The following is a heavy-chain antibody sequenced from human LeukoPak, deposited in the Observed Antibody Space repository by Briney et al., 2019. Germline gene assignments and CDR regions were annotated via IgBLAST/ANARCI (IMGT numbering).Heavy chain of an antibody. V-gene: IGHV4-4*07. Sequence: GSLRLSCAASGFTFSNAWMSWVRQAPGKGLEWIGRIYTSGSTNYNPSLKSRVTMSVDTSKNQFSLKLSSVTAADTAVNYCARGAYGDYAGGLDYWGQGTLVTVSS. CDR3: ARGAYGDYAGGLDY. D-gene: IGHD4-17*01. J-gene: IGHJ4*02. CDR2: IYTSGST. CDR1: GFTFSNAW.